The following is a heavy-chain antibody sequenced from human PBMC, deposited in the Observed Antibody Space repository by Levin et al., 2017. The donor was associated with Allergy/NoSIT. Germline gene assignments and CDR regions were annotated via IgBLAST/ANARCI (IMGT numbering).Heavy chain of an antibody. Sequence: PSETLSLTCTVSGGSISSNYWSWIRQPPGKGLEWIGYIYYSGSTNYFPSLKSRVTISVDTSKSQFSLKLTSVTAADTAVYYCARVVSGGGYTKIAYWGQGTLVTVSS. D-gene: IGHD5-18*01. CDR3: ARVVSGGGYTKIAY. V-gene: IGHV4-59*01. J-gene: IGHJ4*02. CDR2: IYYSGST. CDR1: GGSISSNY.